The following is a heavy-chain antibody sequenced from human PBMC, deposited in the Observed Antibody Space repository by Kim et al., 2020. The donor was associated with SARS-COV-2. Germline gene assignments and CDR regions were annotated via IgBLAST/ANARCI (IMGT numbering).Heavy chain of an antibody. V-gene: IGHV4-59*09. D-gene: IGHD6-13*01. CDR3: ARGGYTASWYAGIFDY. Sequence: PSFKSRVTLSVDTSMKQFSLQLSSVTAADTAVYYCARGGYTASWYAGIFDYWGQGTPVTVSS. J-gene: IGHJ4*02.